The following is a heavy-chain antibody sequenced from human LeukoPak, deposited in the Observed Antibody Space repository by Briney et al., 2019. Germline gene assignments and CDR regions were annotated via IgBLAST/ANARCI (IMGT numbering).Heavy chain of an antibody. Sequence: ASVKVSFKASGYTFTDYYMHWVRQAPGQGREWMGWINPNSGGTNYAQKFQGRVTMTRDTSISTAYMVLSRLRSDDTAVYYCARVQTEMATIFDFVGYFDYWGQGTLVTVSS. V-gene: IGHV1-2*02. D-gene: IGHD5-24*01. J-gene: IGHJ4*02. CDR3: ARVQTEMATIFDFVGYFDY. CDR2: INPNSGGT. CDR1: GYTFTDYY.